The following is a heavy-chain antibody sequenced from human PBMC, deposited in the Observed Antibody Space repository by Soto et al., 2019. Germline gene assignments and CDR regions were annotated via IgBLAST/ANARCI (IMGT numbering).Heavy chain of an antibody. D-gene: IGHD1-20*01. J-gene: IGHJ4*02. CDR1: GFTFSSYA. Sequence: GGSLRLSCAASGFTFSSYAMSWVRQAPGKGLEWVAVISYDGSNKYYADSVKGRFTISRDNSKNTLYLQMNSLRAEDTAVYYCAKDAPITGTVDYWGQGTLVTVSS. V-gene: IGHV3-30*18. CDR2: ISYDGSNK. CDR3: AKDAPITGTVDY.